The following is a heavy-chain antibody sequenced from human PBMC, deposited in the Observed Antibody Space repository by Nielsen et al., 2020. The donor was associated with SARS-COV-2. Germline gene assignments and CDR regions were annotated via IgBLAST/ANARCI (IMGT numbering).Heavy chain of an antibody. Sequence: RGSLRLSCEASGFTFGDNYMTWIRQTPGKGLEWISYITKTGAEYYADSVKGRFTISRDNAQSSLYLLMNNLRAEDTAVYYFASSGWLDYWGQGTRVTVSS. D-gene: IGHD6-19*01. CDR1: GFTFGDNY. V-gene: IGHV3-11*04. J-gene: IGHJ4*02. CDR2: ITKTGAE. CDR3: ASSGWLDY.